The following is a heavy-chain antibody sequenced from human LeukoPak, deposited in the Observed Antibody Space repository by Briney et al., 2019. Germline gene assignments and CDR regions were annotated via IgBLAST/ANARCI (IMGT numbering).Heavy chain of an antibody. J-gene: IGHJ4*02. CDR3: ARRPKGYCSSTSCSLKDLNSGAEGGGDY. D-gene: IGHD2-2*01. CDR2: MNPNSGNT. Sequence: ASVKVSCKASGYTFTSYDINWVRQATGQGLEWMGWMNPNSGNTGYAQKFQGRVTMTRNTSISTAYMELSSLRSEDTAVYYCARRPKGYCSSTSCSLKDLNSGAEGGGDYWGQGTLVTVSS. CDR1: GYTFTSYD. V-gene: IGHV1-8*01.